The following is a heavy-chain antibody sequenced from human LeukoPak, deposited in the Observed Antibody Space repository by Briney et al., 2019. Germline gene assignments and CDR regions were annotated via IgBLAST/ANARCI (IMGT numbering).Heavy chain of an antibody. J-gene: IGHJ3*02. D-gene: IGHD5-18*01. CDR1: GGTFSSYA. V-gene: IGHV1-69*05. CDR3: ASGTAMVGDAFDI. Sequence: SVKVSCKASGGTFSSYAISWVRQAPGQGLEWMGRIIPIFGTANYAQKFQGRVTITTDESTSTAYMELSSLRSEDTAVYYCASGTAMVGDAFDIWGQGTMVTVSS. CDR2: IIPIFGTA.